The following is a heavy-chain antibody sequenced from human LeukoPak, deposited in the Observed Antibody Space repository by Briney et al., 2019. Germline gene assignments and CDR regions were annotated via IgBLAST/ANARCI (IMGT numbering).Heavy chain of an antibody. Sequence: GGSLRLSCAASGFIFSSYSMNWVRQAPGKGLEYVSAITPSGGSTYYANSVKGRFTMSRDNSKSTLYLQMGSLRAEDMAVYFCARAPHYYGSGLYYFDYWGQGTLVTVSS. D-gene: IGHD3-10*01. CDR2: ITPSGGST. CDR3: ARAPHYYGSGLYYFDY. J-gene: IGHJ4*02. CDR1: GFIFSSYS. V-gene: IGHV3-64*01.